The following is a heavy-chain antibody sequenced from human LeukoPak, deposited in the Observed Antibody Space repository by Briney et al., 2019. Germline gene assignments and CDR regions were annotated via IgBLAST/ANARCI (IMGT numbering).Heavy chain of an antibody. CDR2: IHPNSGGI. J-gene: IGHJ4*02. CDR1: GYTFTDYY. Sequence: GASVKLSCKASGYTFTDYYMNWVRQAPGQGLGWMGWIHPNSGGIKYAQKFQGRVTMTRDTSISTAYMELSGLTSDDTAVYYCGRKSANRKTSEFDYWGQGTLVTVSS. D-gene: IGHD1-14*01. CDR3: GRKSANRKTSEFDY. V-gene: IGHV1-2*02.